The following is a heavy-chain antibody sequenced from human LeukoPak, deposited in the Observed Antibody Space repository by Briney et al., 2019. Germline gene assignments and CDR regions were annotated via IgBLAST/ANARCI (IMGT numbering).Heavy chain of an antibody. CDR1: GDSIRSNNYY. J-gene: IGHJ4*02. D-gene: IGHD3-3*01. Sequence: PPETLSLTCTVSGDSIRSNNYYWGWIRQPPGKGLEWIGSIYDTGSTSYNPSLKSRVIISVDTSKNQFSLKLSSVTAADTAVYYCQSRFLEWLLDYWGQGTLVTVSS. V-gene: IGHV4-39*01. CDR2: IYDTGST. CDR3: QSRFLEWLLDY.